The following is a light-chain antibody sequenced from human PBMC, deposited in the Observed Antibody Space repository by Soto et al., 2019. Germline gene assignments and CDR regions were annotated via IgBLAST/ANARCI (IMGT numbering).Light chain of an antibody. Sequence: EIVLTQSPGTLSLSPGERATLSCRASQSVSSSYLAWYQQKPGQAPRLLIYGASARATDIPDRFSGSGSGTDFTLTINSLEPEDFAVYYCQQYSSSPLYTFGQGTKLEIK. CDR2: GAS. CDR1: QSVSSSY. V-gene: IGKV3-20*01. CDR3: QQYSSSPLYT. J-gene: IGKJ2*01.